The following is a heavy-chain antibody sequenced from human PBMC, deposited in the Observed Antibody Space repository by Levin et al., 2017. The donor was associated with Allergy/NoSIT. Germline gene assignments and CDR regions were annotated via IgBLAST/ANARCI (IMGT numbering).Heavy chain of an antibody. CDR1: GYTFTDHY. Sequence: PAASVKVSCEAAGYTFTDHYMHWVRQAPGQGLEWMGWVNRNSGDTHYAQKFQDRVTMTRDTSITTAYIEVSSLRFDDTGLYFCARNDYGDYVQNFDYWGQGTLVTVSS. D-gene: IGHD4-17*01. V-gene: IGHV1-2*02. CDR3: ARNDYGDYVQNFDY. CDR2: VNRNSGDT. J-gene: IGHJ4*02.